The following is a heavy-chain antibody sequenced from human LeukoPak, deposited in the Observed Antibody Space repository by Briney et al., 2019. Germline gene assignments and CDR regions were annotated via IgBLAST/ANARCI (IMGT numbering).Heavy chain of an antibody. Sequence: ASVRVSCKASGYTFTSYGISWVRQAPGQGLEWMGWISAYNGNTNYAQKLQGRVTMTTDTSTSTAYMELRSLRSDDTAVYYCARVSSAVAGTGFDYWAREPWSPSPQ. CDR3: ARVSSAVAGTGFDY. CDR1: GYTFTSYG. D-gene: IGHD6-19*01. CDR2: ISAYNGNT. V-gene: IGHV1-18*01. J-gene: IGHJ4*02.